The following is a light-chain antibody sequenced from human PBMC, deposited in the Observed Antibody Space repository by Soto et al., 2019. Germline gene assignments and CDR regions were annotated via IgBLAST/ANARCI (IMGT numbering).Light chain of an antibody. CDR2: GSN. CDR3: QSFDSDWSVV. V-gene: IGLV1-40*01. J-gene: IGLJ3*02. CDR1: SSNIGAGND. Sequence: QSVLTQAPSVSGAPGQRVTLYCTGSSSNIGAGNDVHWYQHLPGTAPKLLIYGSNNRPSGVPDRFSVSKSGTSASLAITGRQAEDEADYYCQSFDSDWSVVFGGGTKLTVL.